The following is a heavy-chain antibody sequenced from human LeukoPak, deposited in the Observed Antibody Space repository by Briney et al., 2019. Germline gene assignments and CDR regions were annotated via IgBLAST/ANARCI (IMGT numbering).Heavy chain of an antibody. D-gene: IGHD3-10*02. CDR1: GFTFNNYA. CDR2: IRGGGSNT. J-gene: IGHJ3*01. V-gene: IGHV3-23*01. Sequence: GGSLRLSCAASGFTFNNYAMNWVRQAPGRGLEWVSYIRGGGSNTRYSDSVKGRFIISRDNSKNILYLQMNSLRAEDTAIYYCAKCSASYSNDAFDVWGRGTMVTVSS. CDR3: AKCSASYSNDAFDV.